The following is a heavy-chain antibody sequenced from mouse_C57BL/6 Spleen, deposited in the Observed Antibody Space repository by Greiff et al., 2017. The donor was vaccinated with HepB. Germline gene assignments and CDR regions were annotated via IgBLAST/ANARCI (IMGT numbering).Heavy chain of an antibody. CDR3: ARPRAQGTGFAY. CDR2: ISSGSSTI. D-gene: IGHD3-2*02. J-gene: IGHJ3*01. CDR1: GFTFSDYG. Sequence: EVQLVESGGGLVKPGGSLKLSCAASGFTFSDYGMHWVRQAPEKGLEWVAYISSGSSTIYYADTVKGRFTISRDNAKTTLVLQMTSLRSEGTAMYYCARPRAQGTGFAYWGQGALVTVSA. V-gene: IGHV5-17*01.